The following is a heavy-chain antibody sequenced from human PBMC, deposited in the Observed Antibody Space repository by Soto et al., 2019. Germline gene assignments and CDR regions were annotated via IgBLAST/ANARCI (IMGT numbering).Heavy chain of an antibody. V-gene: IGHV1-2*02. CDR1: GYIFTDHL. CDR3: ARGAQGFFPVSGIYFYFDH. J-gene: IGHJ4*02. Sequence: ASVKVSCKTSGYIFTDHLIHWVRQSPGQGLQWVGWVHPDSGGTNVAQAFQDRVTMTADTSITTAYMDLARLRPDDTAIFYCARGAQGFFPVSGIYFYFDHWGQGTPVTVSS. D-gene: IGHD3-22*01. CDR2: VHPDSGGT.